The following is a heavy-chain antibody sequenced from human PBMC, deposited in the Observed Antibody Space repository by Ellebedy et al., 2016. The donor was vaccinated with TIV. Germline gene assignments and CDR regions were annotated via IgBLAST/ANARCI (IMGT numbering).Heavy chain of an antibody. CDR1: GDSLDDYN. Sequence: SETLSLTCTVSGDSLDDYNWSWIRQSPRKGLEWLASIHHTGTTTYNPSLKSRFTISVGTSKKKFSLTLSSVIAADAAVYYCARTVQLAFYMNVWGTGITVTVPS. D-gene: IGHD5-24*01. CDR3: ARTVQLAFYMNV. J-gene: IGHJ6*03. CDR2: IHHTGTT. V-gene: IGHV4-4*08.